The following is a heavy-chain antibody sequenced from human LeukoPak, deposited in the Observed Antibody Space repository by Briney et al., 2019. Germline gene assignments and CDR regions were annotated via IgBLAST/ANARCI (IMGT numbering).Heavy chain of an antibody. CDR3: ATRGGYFDY. CDR1: GFTFSNYA. V-gene: IGHV3-23*01. D-gene: IGHD3-10*01. Sequence: LPGGSLRLSCAASGFTFSNYAMSWVRQAPGKGLEWVSAISGSGGSTYYADSVKGRFTISRDNSKNTLYLQMNSLRGEDTAVYYCATRGGYFDYWGQGTLVTVSS. CDR2: ISGSGGST. J-gene: IGHJ4*02.